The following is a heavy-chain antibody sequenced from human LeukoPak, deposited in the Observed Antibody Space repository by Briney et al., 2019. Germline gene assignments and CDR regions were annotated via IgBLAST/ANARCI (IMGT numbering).Heavy chain of an antibody. CDR3: ARIYYFGDNNWRYFDN. Sequence: GGSLRLSCAASGFTFNSYWMSWVRQAPGKGLEWVANIDPDGSEKQYGDSVKGRFTTSRDNAKNSLYLQMNSLRAEDTAIYYCARIYYFGDNNWRYFDNWGQGTLVSVSS. V-gene: IGHV3-7*01. CDR1: GFTFNSYW. D-gene: IGHD3-10*01. J-gene: IGHJ4*02. CDR2: IDPDGSEK.